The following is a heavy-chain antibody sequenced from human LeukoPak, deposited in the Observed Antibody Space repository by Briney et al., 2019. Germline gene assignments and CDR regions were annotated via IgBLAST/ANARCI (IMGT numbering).Heavy chain of an antibody. J-gene: IGHJ4*02. Sequence: SETLSLTCTVSGASISSYYWSWIRQPPGKGLEWIAYIYYSGSTNYNPSLKGRVTFSVDTSKNQFSLKLISVTAADTAVYYCARVKGVVTAILDYWGQGTLVTVSS. V-gene: IGHV4-59*01. CDR1: GASISSYY. CDR3: ARVKGVVTAILDY. D-gene: IGHD2-21*02. CDR2: IYYSGST.